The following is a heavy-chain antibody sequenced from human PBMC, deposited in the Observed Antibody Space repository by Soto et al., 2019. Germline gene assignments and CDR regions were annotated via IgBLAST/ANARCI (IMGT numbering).Heavy chain of an antibody. CDR2: ISYDGSNK. Sequence: ESGGGVVQPGRSLRLSCAASGFTFSSYGMHWVRQAPGKGLEWVAVISYDGSNKYYADSVKGRFTISRDNSKNTLYLQMNSLRAEDTAVYYCAKGLFVVGATCIDYWGQGTLVTVSS. J-gene: IGHJ4*02. CDR1: GFTFSSYG. V-gene: IGHV3-30*18. CDR3: AKGLFVVGATCIDY. D-gene: IGHD1-26*01.